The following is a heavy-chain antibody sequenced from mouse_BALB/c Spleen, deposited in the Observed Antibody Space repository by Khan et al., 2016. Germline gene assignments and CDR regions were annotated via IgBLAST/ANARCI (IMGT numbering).Heavy chain of an antibody. CDR1: GYTFTNYW. CDR3: TRGYGSSFVAWFTY. V-gene: IGHV1-87*01. CDR2: IYPGDGDT. Sequence: QVQLQQSGSELARPGASVKLSCKASGYTFTNYWMQWIKQRPGQGLEWIGAIYPGDGDTRCAQKFEGKTTLTADTSSSTVYMQLDNLASEDSAVYYCTRGYGSSFVAWFTYWGQGTLVTVSA. D-gene: IGHD1-1*01. J-gene: IGHJ3*01.